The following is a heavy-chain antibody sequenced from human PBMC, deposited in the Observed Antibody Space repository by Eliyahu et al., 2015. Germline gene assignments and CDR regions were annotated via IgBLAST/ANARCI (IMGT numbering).Heavy chain of an antibody. V-gene: IGHV3-66*01. CDR1: GVIVSNNH. CDR2: ISGDGDT. Sequence: EVQLVDSGGGLVQPGGSLRLSCXASGVIVSNNHMNWVRQAPGKGLEWVSAISGDGDTYYADSVKGRFTISRDNSKNTVFLHLNSLRVEDTAVYYCAGAGGHSYPWGQGTLVTVSS. D-gene: IGHD3-16*01. J-gene: IGHJ5*02. CDR3: AGAGGHSYP.